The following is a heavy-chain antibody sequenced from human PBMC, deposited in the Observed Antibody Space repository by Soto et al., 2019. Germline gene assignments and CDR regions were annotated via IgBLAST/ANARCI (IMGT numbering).Heavy chain of an antibody. CDR2: IFGSGDST. CDR1: GFSFSTYA. V-gene: IGHV3-23*01. CDR3: AKLEHGSGANLEY. J-gene: IGHJ4*02. D-gene: IGHD3-10*01. Sequence: GGSLRLSCAASGFSFSTYAMSWVRQAPGKGLEWVSAIFGSGDSTYYADSVKGRFTISRDNSKNTLYLQMNSLRGEDTAVYYCAKLEHGSGANLEYWGQGTLVTVSS.